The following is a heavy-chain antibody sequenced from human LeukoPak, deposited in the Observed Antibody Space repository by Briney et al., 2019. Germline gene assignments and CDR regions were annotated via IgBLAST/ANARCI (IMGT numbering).Heavy chain of an antibody. CDR2: IYYSGST. V-gene: IGHV4-39*07. CDR1: GGSISSSAYY. Sequence: PSETLSLTCTVSGGSISSSAYYWGWIRQPPGKGLEWIGSIYYSGSTYYNPSLKGRVTISVDRSKNQFSLKLSSVTAADTAVYYCAGSLLGYCSGGSCPEYFQHWGQGTLVTVSS. J-gene: IGHJ1*01. D-gene: IGHD2-15*01. CDR3: AGSLLGYCSGGSCPEYFQH.